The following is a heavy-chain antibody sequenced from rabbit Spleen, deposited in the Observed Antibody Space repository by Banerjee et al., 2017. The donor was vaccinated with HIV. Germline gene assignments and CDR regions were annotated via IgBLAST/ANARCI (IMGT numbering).Heavy chain of an antibody. Sequence: QSLEESGGDLVKPGASLTLTCTASGVSFSLSSYMCWVRQAPGKGLEWITCINMVTGKSVYASWVNGRFTISKSSSTTVTLQMTSLTAADTATYFCARSLPGGSGYGSNLWGPGTLVTVS. CDR1: GVSFSLSSY. CDR2: INMVTGKS. CDR3: ARSLPGGSGYGSNL. D-gene: IGHD1-1*01. J-gene: IGHJ4*01. V-gene: IGHV1S40*01.